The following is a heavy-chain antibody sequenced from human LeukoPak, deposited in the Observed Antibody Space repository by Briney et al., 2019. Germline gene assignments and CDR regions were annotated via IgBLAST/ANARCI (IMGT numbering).Heavy chain of an antibody. CDR1: GYTFTSYD. CDR3: ARGASTSWVLNNWFDP. Sequence: ASVKVSCKASGYTFTSYDINWVRQATGQGLEWMGWMNPNSGNTGYAQKFQGRVTMTRNTSISTAYMELSSLRSEDTAVYYCARGASTSWVLNNWFDPWGQGTLVTVSS. V-gene: IGHV1-8*01. D-gene: IGHD2-2*01. J-gene: IGHJ5*02. CDR2: MNPNSGNT.